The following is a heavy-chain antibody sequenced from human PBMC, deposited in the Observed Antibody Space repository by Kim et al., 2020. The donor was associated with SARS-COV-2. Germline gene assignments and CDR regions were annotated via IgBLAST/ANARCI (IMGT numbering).Heavy chain of an antibody. V-gene: IGHV4-39*01. Sequence: SETLSLTCTVSGDSISSNTYFWGWLPQPPGMGLEWIRSLSYGATTYSNPSLKSRITISIYTSRNQFYLILNTVTAADTAVYYCAGQVRNRLAATVGYWGQGTLVTVSS. J-gene: IGHJ4*02. D-gene: IGHD3-3*02. CDR2: LSYGATT. CDR1: GDSISSNTYF. CDR3: AGQVRNRLAATVGY.